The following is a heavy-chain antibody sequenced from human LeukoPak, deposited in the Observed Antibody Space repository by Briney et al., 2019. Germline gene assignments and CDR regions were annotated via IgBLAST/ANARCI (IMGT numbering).Heavy chain of an antibody. V-gene: IGHV7-4-1*02. CDR2: INTNTGNP. CDR3: ARGQRQIVVVPAALGY. J-gene: IGHJ4*02. D-gene: IGHD2-2*01. Sequence: ASVKVSCKASGYTFTSYAVNWVRQAPGQGLEWMGWINTNTGNPTYAQGFTGRFVFSLDTSVSTAYLQISSLKAEDTAVYYCARGQRQIVVVPAALGYWGQGTLVTVSS. CDR1: GYTFTSYA.